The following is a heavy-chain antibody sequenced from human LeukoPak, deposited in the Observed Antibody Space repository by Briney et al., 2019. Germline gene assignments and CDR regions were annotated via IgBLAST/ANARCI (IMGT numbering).Heavy chain of an antibody. D-gene: IGHD6-19*01. Sequence: PGGSLRLSCAASGFTFSSYEMNWVRQAPGKGLEWVSYISSSGSTIYYADSVKGRFTISRDNAKNSLYLQMNSLRAEDTAVYYCARGTWYSSGWSYYYYYMDVWGKGTTVTISS. CDR3: ARGTWYSSGWSYYYYYMDV. CDR2: ISSSGSTI. V-gene: IGHV3-48*03. CDR1: GFTFSSYE. J-gene: IGHJ6*03.